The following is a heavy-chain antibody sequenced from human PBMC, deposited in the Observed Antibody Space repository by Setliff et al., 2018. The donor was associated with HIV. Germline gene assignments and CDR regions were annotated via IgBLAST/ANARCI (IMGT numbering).Heavy chain of an antibody. CDR1: GSTFDDYA. D-gene: IGHD1-1*01. CDR2: INWNSGTI. Sequence: SPKISCAASGSTFDDYAMHWGRQAPGKGLEWVSGINWNSGTIAYADFVKGRFTISRDNTKNFVFLEMTNLRPEDTALYFCAKDYGDGHNWGAFDISGQGTMVTVSS. CDR3: AKDYGDGHNWGAFDI. J-gene: IGHJ3*02. V-gene: IGHV3-9*01.